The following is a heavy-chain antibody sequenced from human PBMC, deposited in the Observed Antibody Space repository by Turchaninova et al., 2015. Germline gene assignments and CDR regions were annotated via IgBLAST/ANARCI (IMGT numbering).Heavy chain of an antibody. D-gene: IGHD3-22*01. CDR3: ARVGGYPLGAFDI. CDR1: ALIVSNYY. CDR2: IVTGGGT. V-gene: IGHV3-53*01. Sequence: EVQLVESGGGLIQPGGSLRLSCAASALIVSNYYMSWVRQAPGKGPEWDSVIVTGGGTYSADSVKGRFTISRDNSKNTLYLQMNSLGAEETAVYYCARVGGYPLGAFDIWGQGTMVTVSS. J-gene: IGHJ3*02.